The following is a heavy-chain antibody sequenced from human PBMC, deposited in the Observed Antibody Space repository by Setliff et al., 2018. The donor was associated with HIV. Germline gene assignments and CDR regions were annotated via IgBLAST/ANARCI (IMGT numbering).Heavy chain of an antibody. J-gene: IGHJ3*02. V-gene: IGHV4-34*01. CDR3: ARDSGQSFPTAFDI. CDR1: GGSFSGYY. CDR2: INHSGST. Sequence: PSETLSLTCAVYGGSFSGYYWSWIRQPPGKGLEWIGEINHSGSTNYNPSLKSRVTISVDTSKNQFSLKLSSVTAADTAVYYCARDSGQSFPTAFDIWGQGTRVTVSS. D-gene: IGHD1-26*01.